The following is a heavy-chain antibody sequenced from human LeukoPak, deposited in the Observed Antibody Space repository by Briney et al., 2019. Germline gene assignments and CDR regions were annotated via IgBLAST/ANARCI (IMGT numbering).Heavy chain of an antibody. J-gene: IGHJ4*02. CDR1: GFTFSSYA. CDR2: ISSNGGST. V-gene: IGHV3-64*01. Sequence: GGSLRLSRAASGFTFSSYAMQWVREAPGKGLEYVSAISSNGGSTYYANSVKGRFTISRDNSKNTLYLQMGSLRAEAMAVYYCARASGYGGYDVYTFDYWGQGTLVTVSS. D-gene: IGHD5-12*01. CDR3: ARASGYGGYDVYTFDY.